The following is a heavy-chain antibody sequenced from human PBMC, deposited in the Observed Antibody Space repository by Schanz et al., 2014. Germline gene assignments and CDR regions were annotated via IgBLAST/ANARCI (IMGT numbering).Heavy chain of an antibody. V-gene: IGHV3-23*04. Sequence: EVQLVESGGGLVKPGGSLRLSCAASGFTFSSYAMSWVRQAPGKGLEWVSTISASGGSTYYADSVKGRFTISRDNSKNILYLQMNSLRAEDTAVYYCVKARRKSNCSGGRCFHYSYYGMDVWGQGTTVTVSS. CDR2: ISASGGST. J-gene: IGHJ6*02. CDR3: VKARRKSNCSGGRCFHYSYYGMDV. CDR1: GFTFSSYA. D-gene: IGHD2-15*01.